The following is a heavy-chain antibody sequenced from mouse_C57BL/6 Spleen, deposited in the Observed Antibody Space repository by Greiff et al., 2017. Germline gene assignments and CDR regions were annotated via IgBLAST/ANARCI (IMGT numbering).Heavy chain of an antibody. J-gene: IGHJ4*01. CDR1: GYAFSSYW. CDR3: ASSDYYGSRNYAMDY. CDR2: IYPGDGDT. D-gene: IGHD1-1*01. V-gene: IGHV1-80*01. Sequence: QVQLQQSGAELVKPGASVKISCKASGYAFSSYWMNWVKQRPGKGLEWIGQIYPGDGDTNYNGKFKGKATLTADKSSSTAYMQLSSLTSEDSAVYFCASSDYYGSRNYAMDYWGQGTSVTVSS.